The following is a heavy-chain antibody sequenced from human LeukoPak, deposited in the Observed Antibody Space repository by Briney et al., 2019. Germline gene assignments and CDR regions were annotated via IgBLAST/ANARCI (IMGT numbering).Heavy chain of an antibody. Sequence: PSETLSLTCAVSGGSISSGGYSWSWIRQPPGKGLEWIGYIYHSGSTYYNPSLKSRVTISVDRSKNQFSLKLSSVTAADTAVYYCARVRGSGYYLYYLDYWGQGTLVTVSS. V-gene: IGHV4-30-2*01. CDR2: IYHSGST. J-gene: IGHJ4*02. CDR3: ARVRGSGYYLYYLDY. D-gene: IGHD3-22*01. CDR1: GGSISSGGYS.